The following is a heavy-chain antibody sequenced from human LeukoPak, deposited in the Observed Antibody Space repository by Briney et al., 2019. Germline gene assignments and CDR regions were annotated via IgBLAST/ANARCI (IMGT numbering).Heavy chain of an antibody. Sequence: ASVKVSCTASNYTFTNYPISWVRQAPGQGLEWMGWISAYSGNTNYAQKVQGRVTMTTDTSTNTAYMELASLRPDDTAIYYCTRGSSSQYLQHWGQGTLVTVSS. J-gene: IGHJ1*01. D-gene: IGHD6-6*01. CDR3: TRGSSSQYLQH. CDR2: ISAYSGNT. CDR1: NYTFTNYP. V-gene: IGHV1-18*01.